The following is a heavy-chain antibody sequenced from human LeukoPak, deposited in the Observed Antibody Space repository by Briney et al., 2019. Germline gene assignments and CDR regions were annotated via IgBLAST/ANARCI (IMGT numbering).Heavy chain of an antibody. D-gene: IGHD2-21*02. CDR3: ASEPTFYCGGDCYSHI. CDR1: GFTFSSYW. Sequence: PGGSLGLSCAASGFTFSSYWMHWVRQAPGKGLVWVSRINSDGSSTSYADSVKGRFTISRDNAKNTLYLQMNSLRAEDTAVYYCASEPTFYCGGDCYSHIWGQGTMVTVSS. V-gene: IGHV3-74*01. CDR2: INSDGSST. J-gene: IGHJ3*02.